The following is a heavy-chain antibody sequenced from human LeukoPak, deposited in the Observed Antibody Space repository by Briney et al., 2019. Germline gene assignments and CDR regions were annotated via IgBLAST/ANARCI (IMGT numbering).Heavy chain of an antibody. CDR1: GGSISSYY. Sequence: SETLSLTCTVSGGSISSYYWSWIRQPPGKGLEWIGYIYYSGSTNHNPSLKSRVTISVDTSKNQFSLKLSSVTAADTAVYYCARGRLTYIWGSYRPNYFDYWGQGTLVTVSS. V-gene: IGHV4-59*01. CDR3: ARGRLTYIWGSYRPNYFDY. CDR2: IYYSGST. J-gene: IGHJ4*02. D-gene: IGHD3-16*02.